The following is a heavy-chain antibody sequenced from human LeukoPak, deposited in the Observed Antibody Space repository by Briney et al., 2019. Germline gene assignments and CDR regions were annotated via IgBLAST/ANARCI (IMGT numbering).Heavy chain of an antibody. V-gene: IGHV4-59*01. CDR2: IYGNGIT. D-gene: IGHD6-13*01. CDR1: GGSISGYY. Sequence: KPSETLSLTCTVSGGSISGYYWSWIRQSPEKGLEFIGFIYGNGITNYNPSLRGRATFSLDTSKNLFFLKLTSVTAADTAVYFCARVGEAAALGWFDPWGQGTLVTVSS. J-gene: IGHJ5*02. CDR3: ARVGEAAALGWFDP.